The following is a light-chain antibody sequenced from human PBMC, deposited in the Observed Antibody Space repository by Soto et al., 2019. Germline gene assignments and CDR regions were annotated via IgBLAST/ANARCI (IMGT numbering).Light chain of an antibody. CDR1: KLGDKY. Sequence: SYELTQPPSVSVSPGQTASITCSGDKLGDKYACWYQQKPGQSPVLVIYQDSKRPSGIRERFSGSNSGNTATLTISGTQAMDEADYYCQAWDSSTRVFGTGTKLTVL. CDR3: QAWDSSTRV. CDR2: QDS. J-gene: IGLJ1*01. V-gene: IGLV3-1*01.